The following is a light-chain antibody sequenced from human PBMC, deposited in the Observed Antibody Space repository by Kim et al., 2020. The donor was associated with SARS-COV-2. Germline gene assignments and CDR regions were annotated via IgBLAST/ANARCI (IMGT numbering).Light chain of an antibody. CDR2: SAS. V-gene: IGKV1-39*01. J-gene: IGKJ5*01. Sequence: IQMTQSPSSLSASVGDRVTITCRASQTIHIYLNWYQQKPGKAPKLLIESASTLQSGVPSRFSGSGSGTEFTLTISRVRPEDFATYYCQQSYNTPPITFGQGTRLEIK. CDR1: QTIHIY. CDR3: QQSYNTPPIT.